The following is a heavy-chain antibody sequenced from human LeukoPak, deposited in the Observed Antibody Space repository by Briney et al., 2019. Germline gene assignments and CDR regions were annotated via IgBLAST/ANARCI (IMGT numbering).Heavy chain of an antibody. J-gene: IGHJ5*02. D-gene: IGHD5-12*01. CDR2: INPSGGST. Sequence: GASVKVSCKASGYTFTSYYMHWVRQAPGQGLEWRGIINPSGGSTSYAQKFQGRVTMTRDTSTSTVYMELSSLRSEDTAVYYCARDIVKFYSGYDSPGLDPWGQGTLVTVSS. V-gene: IGHV1-46*01. CDR1: GYTFTSYY. CDR3: ARDIVKFYSGYDSPGLDP.